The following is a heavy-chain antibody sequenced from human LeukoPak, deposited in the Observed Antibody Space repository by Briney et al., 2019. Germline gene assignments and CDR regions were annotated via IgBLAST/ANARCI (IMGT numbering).Heavy chain of an antibody. V-gene: IGHV4-39*07. J-gene: IGHJ5*02. CDR3: ARCPYSSWYGEGWFDP. CDR1: GGSISSSSYY. Sequence: SETLSLTCTVSGGSISSSSYYWGWIRQPPGTGLEWIGSIYYSGSTYYNPPLKSRVTISVDTSKNQFSLKLSSVTAADTAVYYCARCPYSSWYGEGWFDPWGQGTLVTVSS. D-gene: IGHD6-13*01. CDR2: IYYSGST.